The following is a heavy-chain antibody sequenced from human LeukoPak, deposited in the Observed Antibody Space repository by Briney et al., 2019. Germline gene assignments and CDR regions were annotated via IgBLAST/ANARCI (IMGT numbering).Heavy chain of an antibody. J-gene: IGHJ4*02. V-gene: IGHV3-21*01. D-gene: IGHD2-15*01. CDR2: ISSSSGYI. CDR1: GFTFSSYS. Sequence: GGSLRLSCAASGFTFSSYSMNWVRQAPGKGLEWVSSISSSSGYIYYADSMKGRFTISRDNAKNSLYLQMNSLRAEDTAVYYCAREAVVPFFDYWGQGTLVTVSS. CDR3: AREAVVPFFDY.